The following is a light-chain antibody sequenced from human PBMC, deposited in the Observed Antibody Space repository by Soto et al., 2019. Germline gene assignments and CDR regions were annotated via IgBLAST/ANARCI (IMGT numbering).Light chain of an antibody. CDR1: QSVSSSY. Sequence: ENVLTQSPGTLSLSPGGRATLSCRASQSVSSSYLAWYQQKPGQSPRLLIYHGSSRATGIPDRFSGSGSGTDFTLTISRLEPEDFAVYYCQQYGSSPRVTFGPGTKVDIK. CDR2: HGS. J-gene: IGKJ3*01. CDR3: QQYGSSPRVT. V-gene: IGKV3-20*01.